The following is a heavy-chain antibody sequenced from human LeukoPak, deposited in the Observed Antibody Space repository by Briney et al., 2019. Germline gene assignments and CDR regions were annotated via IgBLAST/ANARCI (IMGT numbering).Heavy chain of an antibody. CDR1: GFTFSSYW. J-gene: IGHJ4*02. D-gene: IGHD6-13*01. CDR2: INSDGSST. V-gene: IGHV3-74*01. Sequence: GGSLRLSCAASGFTFSSYWMHWVRQAPGKGLVWVSRINSDGSSTSYADSVKGRFTISRGNAKNTLYLQMNSLRAEDTAVYYCARDGTGYSSSWDLDYWGQGTLVTVSS. CDR3: ARDGTGYSSSWDLDY.